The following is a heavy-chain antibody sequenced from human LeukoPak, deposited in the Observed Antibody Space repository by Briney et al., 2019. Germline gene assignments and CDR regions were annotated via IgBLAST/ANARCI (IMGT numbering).Heavy chain of an antibody. CDR3: AKGRGSDAFDI. CDR1: GGIFSTYA. Sequence: SVKVSCKASGGIFSTYAINWVRQAPGQGLEWMGRIIPILHQANYAQKFRDRVTITADESTSTAYMDPSSLRSEDTAVYYCAKGRGSDAFDIWGQGTVVTVSS. V-gene: IGHV1-69*11. J-gene: IGHJ3*02. CDR2: IIPILHQA.